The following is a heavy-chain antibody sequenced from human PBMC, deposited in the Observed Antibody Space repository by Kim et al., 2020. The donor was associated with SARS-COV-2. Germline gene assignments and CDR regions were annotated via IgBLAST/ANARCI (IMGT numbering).Heavy chain of an antibody. CDR2: INSDATIT. V-gene: IGHV3-74*01. CDR3: AGHPRSSTVFLF. J-gene: IGHJ4*02. Sequence: GGSLRLSCAASGFTFSGSWMHWVRQVPGRGLVWASRINSDATITTYADSVKGRFTISRDNAMNTLYLQMDSLSAEDTGVYYCAGHPRSSTVFLFWGQGTLVTVSS. D-gene: IGHD2-8*02. CDR1: GFTFSGSW.